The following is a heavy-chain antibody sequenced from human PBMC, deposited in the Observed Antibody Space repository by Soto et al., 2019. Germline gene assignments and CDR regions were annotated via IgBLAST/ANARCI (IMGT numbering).Heavy chain of an antibody. CDR2: ISGRGGNT. Sequence: EVQLLESGGGLVQPGGSLRLSCAASGFTFSDYAMSWVRQSPGKGLQWVSAISGRGGNTYYLDSVKGRFIISRDNSKNTLSLQMTSLRAEDTSVYYCAKDLMGIGAFDMWGHGTMVTVSS. CDR1: GFTFSDYA. J-gene: IGHJ3*02. V-gene: IGHV3-23*01. D-gene: IGHD2-21*01. CDR3: AKDLMGIGAFDM.